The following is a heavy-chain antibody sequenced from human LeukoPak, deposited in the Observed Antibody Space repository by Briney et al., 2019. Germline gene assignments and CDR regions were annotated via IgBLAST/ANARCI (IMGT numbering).Heavy chain of an antibody. Sequence: ASVKVSCKVSGYTLTELSMHWVRQAPGKGLEWMGGFDPEDGETIYAQKFQGRVTMTEDTSTDTAYMELSSLRSEDTAVYSCATMRAYCGGDCQFFDYWGQGTLVTVSS. CDR2: FDPEDGET. CDR1: GYTLTELS. CDR3: ATMRAYCGGDCQFFDY. V-gene: IGHV1-24*01. J-gene: IGHJ4*02. D-gene: IGHD2-21*02.